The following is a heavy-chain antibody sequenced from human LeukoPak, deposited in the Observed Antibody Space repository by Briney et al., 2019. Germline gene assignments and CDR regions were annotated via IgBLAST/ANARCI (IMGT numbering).Heavy chain of an antibody. Sequence: GGSLRLSCTASGFTFNNCSMNWVRQAPGKGLEWVSYISDSSSIFNYADSVKGRFTISRDNAKNSLYLQMNSLRAEDTAVYYCARDWSDTAVDYWGQGTLVTVSS. J-gene: IGHJ4*02. CDR2: ISDSSSIF. CDR3: ARDWSDTAVDY. V-gene: IGHV3-48*04. D-gene: IGHD5-18*01. CDR1: GFTFNNCS.